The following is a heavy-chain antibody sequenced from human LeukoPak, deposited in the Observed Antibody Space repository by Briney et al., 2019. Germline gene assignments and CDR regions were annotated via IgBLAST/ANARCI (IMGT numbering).Heavy chain of an antibody. D-gene: IGHD5-12*01. V-gene: IGHV1-2*02. Sequence: ASVKVSCKASGYTFTGYYMHWVRQAPGQGLEWMGWINPNSGGTNYAQKFQGRVTMTRDTSTSTVYMELSSLRSEDTAVYYCARESTNFSGYDDWGQGTLVAVSS. J-gene: IGHJ4*02. CDR2: INPNSGGT. CDR3: ARESTNFSGYDD. CDR1: GYTFTGYY.